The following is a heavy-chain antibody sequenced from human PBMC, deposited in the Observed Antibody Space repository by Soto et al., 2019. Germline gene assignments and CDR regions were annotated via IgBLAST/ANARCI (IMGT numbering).Heavy chain of an antibody. V-gene: IGHV1-3*01. Sequence: SVKVSCKASGYTFNSYYMHFARQAPGQGLEWMGWINAGNGNTKYTQKFQGRVTITRDTSASTAYMELSSLRSEDTAVYYCARVEYWSGGDYVSWFDTWGQGTLVTVSS. CDR2: INAGNGNT. CDR3: ARVEYWSGGDYVSWFDT. J-gene: IGHJ5*02. CDR1: GYTFNSYY. D-gene: IGHD4-17*01.